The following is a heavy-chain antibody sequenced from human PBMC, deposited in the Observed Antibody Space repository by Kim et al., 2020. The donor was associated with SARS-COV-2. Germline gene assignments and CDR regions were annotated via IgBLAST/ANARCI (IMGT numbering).Heavy chain of an antibody. CDR3: TRNPLSRSSWYGWFDP. J-gene: IGHJ5*02. CDR1: GYTFSSYG. CDR2: ITAYNGDT. Sequence: ASVKVSCKASGYTFSSYGISWVRQAPGQGLEWMGWITAYNGDTNYAQKLQGRVTMTTDTSTSTAYMELRSLRSDDTAVYYCTRNPLSRSSWYGWFDPWCQ. V-gene: IGHV1-18*01. D-gene: IGHD6-13*01.